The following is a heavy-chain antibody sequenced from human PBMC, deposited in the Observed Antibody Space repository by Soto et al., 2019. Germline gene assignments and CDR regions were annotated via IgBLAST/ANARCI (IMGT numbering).Heavy chain of an antibody. CDR1: GGSISTRSSY. Sequence: SETLSLTCTVSGGSISTRSSYWGWIRQPPGKGLEWIGYIYYSGSTNYNPSLKSRVTISVDTSKNQFSLKLSSVTAADTAVYYCARSRADEYSSSSLFDYWGQGTLVTVSS. J-gene: IGHJ4*02. V-gene: IGHV4-61*05. CDR3: ARSRADEYSSSSLFDY. D-gene: IGHD6-6*01. CDR2: IYYSGST.